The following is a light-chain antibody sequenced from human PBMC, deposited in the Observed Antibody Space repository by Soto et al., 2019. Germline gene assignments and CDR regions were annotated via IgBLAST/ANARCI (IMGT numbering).Light chain of an antibody. CDR1: QSIARF. V-gene: IGKV1-6*01. J-gene: IGKJ1*01. CDR2: ASS. Sequence: IQLTQSPSSLSASVGDTVTITCRASQSIARFLNWYQQKPGKAPKLLIYASSTLQGGVPSRFSGSGSGTDFTLTISSLQPEDFATYYCLQDYNYPWTFGQGTKVDIK. CDR3: LQDYNYPWT.